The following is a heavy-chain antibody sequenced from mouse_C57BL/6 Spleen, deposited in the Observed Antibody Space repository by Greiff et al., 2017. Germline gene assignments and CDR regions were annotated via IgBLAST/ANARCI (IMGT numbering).Heavy chain of an antibody. CDR2: INPSNGDT. V-gene: IGHV1-20*02. D-gene: IGHD2-5*01. J-gene: IGHJ4*01. Sequence: EVMLVESGPELVKPGASVKISCKASGYSFTGYFMNWVMQSHGKSLEWIGQINPSNGDTFYNQKFKGKATLTVDKSSRTAHMELRSLPSEDSAGYYCARSNYSNYEYYAMDYWGQGTSVTVSS. CDR3: ARSNYSNYEYYAMDY. CDR1: GYSFTGYF.